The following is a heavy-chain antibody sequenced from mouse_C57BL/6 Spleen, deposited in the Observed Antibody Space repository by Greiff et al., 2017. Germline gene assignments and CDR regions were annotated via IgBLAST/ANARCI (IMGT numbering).Heavy chain of an antibody. CDR1: GYTFTSYW. CDR2: IYPGSGST. Sequence: VQLQQPGAELVKPGASVKMSCKASGYTFTSYWITWVKQRPGQGLEWIGDIYPGSGSTNYNEKFKSKATLTVDTSSSTAYMQLSSLASEDSAVYYCARGGTAQATDYWGQGTTLTVSS. CDR3: ARGGTAQATDY. D-gene: IGHD3-2*02. V-gene: IGHV1-55*01. J-gene: IGHJ2*01.